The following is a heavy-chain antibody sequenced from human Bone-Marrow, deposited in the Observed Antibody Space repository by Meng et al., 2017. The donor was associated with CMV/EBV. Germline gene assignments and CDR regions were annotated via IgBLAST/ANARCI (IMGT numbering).Heavy chain of an antibody. CDR2: ISSDDRTK. CDR1: GFNFGTYG. CDR3: ARDIVIGGAYYYYYGMDV. Sequence: GESLKISCVASGFNFGTYGLNWVRQAPGRGLEWISFISSDDRTKTYADSVKGRFIISRDNAKNSVSLEMRSLRVEDTALYYCARDIVIGGAYYYYYGMDVWGQGTTVTVSS. J-gene: IGHJ6*02. V-gene: IGHV3-48*04. D-gene: IGHD2-15*01.